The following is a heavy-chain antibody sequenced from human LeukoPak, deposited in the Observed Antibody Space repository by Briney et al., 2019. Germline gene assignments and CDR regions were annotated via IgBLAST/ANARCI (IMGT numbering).Heavy chain of an antibody. CDR1: GGSISSSSYY. V-gene: IGHV4-39*01. D-gene: IGHD4-23*01. J-gene: IGHJ4*02. Sequence: SSETLSLTCTVSGGSISSSSYYWGWIRQPPGKGLEWIGSIYYSGSTYYNPSLKSRVTISVDTSKNQFSLKLSSVTAADTAVYYCARFLTTVVDYWGQGTLVTVSS. CDR2: IYYSGST. CDR3: ARFLTTVVDY.